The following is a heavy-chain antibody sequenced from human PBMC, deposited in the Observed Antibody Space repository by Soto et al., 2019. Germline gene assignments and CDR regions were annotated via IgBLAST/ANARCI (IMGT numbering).Heavy chain of an antibody. CDR2: ISSSGSTI. V-gene: IGHV3-48*03. D-gene: IGHD6-19*01. J-gene: IGHJ4*02. CDR1: GFTFSSYE. Sequence: EVQLVESGGGLVQPGGSLRLSCAASGFTFSSYEMNWVRQAPGKGLEWVSYISSSGSTIYYADPVKGRFTISRDNAKNSLYLQMNSLRAEDTAVYYCARDFSGWSFDYWGQGTLVTVSS. CDR3: ARDFSGWSFDY.